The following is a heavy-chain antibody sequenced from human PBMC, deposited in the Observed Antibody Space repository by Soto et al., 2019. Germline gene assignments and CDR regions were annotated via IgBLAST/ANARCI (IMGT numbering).Heavy chain of an antibody. D-gene: IGHD6-19*01. Sequence: EVQLLESGGGLVQPGGSLRLSCAASGFTFSSDAMSWVRQAPGKGLEWVSAISGSGGSTYYADSVKGRFTISRDNSKNTLYLQMNSLRAEDTAVYYCAKDLYSSGWYDYWGQGTLVTVSS. CDR1: GFTFSSDA. CDR2: ISGSGGST. V-gene: IGHV3-23*01. CDR3: AKDLYSSGWYDY. J-gene: IGHJ4*02.